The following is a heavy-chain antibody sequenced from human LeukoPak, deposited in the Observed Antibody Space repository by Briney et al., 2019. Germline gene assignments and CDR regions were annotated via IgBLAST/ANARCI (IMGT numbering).Heavy chain of an antibody. J-gene: IGHJ5*02. CDR1: GASISSGDYY. CDR3: ARAWLRGATESNWFDP. D-gene: IGHD1-26*01. Sequence: SETLSLTCTVSGASISSGDYYWTWIRQPPGKGLEWIGYICYSGNTYYNPSLKSRVTISIDTSKNHFSLRLNSVTAADTAVYYCARAWLRGATESNWFDPWGQGTLVTVSS. CDR2: ICYSGNT. V-gene: IGHV4-31*03.